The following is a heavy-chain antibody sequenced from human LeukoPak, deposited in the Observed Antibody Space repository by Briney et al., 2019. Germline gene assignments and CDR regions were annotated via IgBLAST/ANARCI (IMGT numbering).Heavy chain of an antibody. D-gene: IGHD6-13*01. Sequence: PGGPLSLSFAPPGFTFINYAWTWVGQPPAKGREWVAVIWYGGSNKYYADSVKGRFTISRDNSKNTLYLQMNSLRAEDTAVYYCASAAGRNYFDYWGQGTLVTVSS. CDR3: ASAAGRNYFDY. J-gene: IGHJ4*02. CDR1: GFTFINYA. V-gene: IGHV3-30*02. CDR2: IWYGGSNK.